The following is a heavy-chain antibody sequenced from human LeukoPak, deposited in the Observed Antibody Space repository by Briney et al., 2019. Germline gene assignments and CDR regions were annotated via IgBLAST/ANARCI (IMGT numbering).Heavy chain of an antibody. CDR3: ATTSIAAAVPGCFDY. D-gene: IGHD6-13*01. CDR2: IKQDGSEK. J-gene: IGHJ4*02. Sequence: GGSLRLSCAASGFTFRRYWMSWARQASGKGLEWVANIKQDGSEKYYVDSVKGRFTISRDNAKNSLYLQMNSLRAEDTAVYYCATTSIAAAVPGCFDYWGQGTLVTVFS. CDR1: GFTFRRYW. V-gene: IGHV3-7*02.